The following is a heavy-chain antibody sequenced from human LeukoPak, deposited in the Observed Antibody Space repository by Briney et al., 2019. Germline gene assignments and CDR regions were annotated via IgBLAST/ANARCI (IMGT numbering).Heavy chain of an antibody. CDR1: GGSIGSSSYY. D-gene: IGHD6-13*01. CDR3: ARRAYSSSWYASYYFDY. J-gene: IGHJ4*02. V-gene: IGHV4-39*01. CDR2: IYYSGST. Sequence: SETLSLTCTVSGGSIGSSSYYWGWIRQPPGKGLEWIGSIYYSGSTYYNPSLKSRVTISVDTSKNQFSLKLSSVTAADTAVYYCARRAYSSSWYASYYFDYWGQGTLVTISS.